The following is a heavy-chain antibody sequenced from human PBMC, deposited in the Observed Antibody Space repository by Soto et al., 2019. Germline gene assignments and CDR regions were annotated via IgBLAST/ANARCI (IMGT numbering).Heavy chain of an antibody. CDR2: IRSRAYGGTA. V-gene: IGHV3-49*04. CDR1: GFTFGDYA. D-gene: IGHD2-21*02. CDR3: TRPLFAYCGGDCSFDY. Sequence: PGGSLRLSCTASGFTFGDYAMGWVRQAPGKGLEWVSFIRSRAYGGTADYAASVKGRFTISRDDSKSIAYLQMNSLKTEDTAVYYCTRPLFAYCGGDCSFDYWGQGXLVTVPS. J-gene: IGHJ4*02.